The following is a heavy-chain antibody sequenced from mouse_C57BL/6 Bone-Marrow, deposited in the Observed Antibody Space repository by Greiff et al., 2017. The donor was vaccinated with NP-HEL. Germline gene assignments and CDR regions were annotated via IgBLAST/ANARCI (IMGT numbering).Heavy chain of an antibody. CDR3: TVLITTVEGFDY. D-gene: IGHD1-1*01. CDR1: GFTFSNYW. J-gene: IGHJ2*01. V-gene: IGHV6-3*01. Sequence: EVKLMESGGGLVQPGGSMKLSCVASGFTFSNYWMNWVRQSPEKGLEWVAQIRLKSDNYATHYAESVKGRFTISRDDSKSSVYLQMNNLRAEDTGIYYCTVLITTVEGFDYWGQGTTLTVSS. CDR2: IRLKSDNYAT.